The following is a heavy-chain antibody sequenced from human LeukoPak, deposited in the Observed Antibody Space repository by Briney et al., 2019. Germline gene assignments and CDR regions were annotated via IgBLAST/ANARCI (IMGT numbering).Heavy chain of an antibody. Sequence: GGSLRLSCAASGFTFSSYEMNWVRQAPGKGLEWVSYISSSGSTIYYADSVRGRFTISRDNAKNSLYLQMNSLRAEDTAVYYCARKGYSSSWYYYYYMDVWGKGTTVTVSS. CDR2: ISSSGSTI. V-gene: IGHV3-48*03. CDR1: GFTFSSYE. J-gene: IGHJ6*03. D-gene: IGHD6-13*01. CDR3: ARKGYSSSWYYYYYMDV.